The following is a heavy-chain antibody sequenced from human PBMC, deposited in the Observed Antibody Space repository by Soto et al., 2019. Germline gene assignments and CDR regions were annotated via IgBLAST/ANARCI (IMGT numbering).Heavy chain of an antibody. CDR1: GYTFTSYD. V-gene: IGHV1-8*01. CDR2: MNPNSGNT. J-gene: IGHJ6*02. Sequence: GASVKVSCKASGYTFTSYDINWVRQATGQGLEWMGWMNPNSGNTGYAQKFQGRVTMTRNTSINTAYMELSSLRSEDTAVYYCVVGGAFLEWLLYEYGMDVWGQGTTVTVSS. CDR3: VVGGAFLEWLLYEYGMDV. D-gene: IGHD3-3*02.